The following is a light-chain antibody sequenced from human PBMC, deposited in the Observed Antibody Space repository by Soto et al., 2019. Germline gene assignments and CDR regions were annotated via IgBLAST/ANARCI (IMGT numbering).Light chain of an antibody. CDR2: GAS. J-gene: IGKJ1*01. V-gene: IGKV3D-15*01. CDR1: QSISIN. Sequence: EIVLTQSPGTLSVSPGDRVTLSCRASQSISINLAWYQHKPGQAPRLLIHGASTRATGVPARISGSGSGTEFTLTISSLQSEDFAVYYCQQFRNWPWTFGQGTMVEVK. CDR3: QQFRNWPWT.